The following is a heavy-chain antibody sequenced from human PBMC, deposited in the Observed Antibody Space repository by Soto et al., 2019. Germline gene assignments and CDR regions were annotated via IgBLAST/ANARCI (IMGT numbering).Heavy chain of an antibody. J-gene: IGHJ4*02. CDR1: GFTFDNYA. D-gene: IGHD6-19*01. V-gene: IGHV3-9*01. CDR2: ISWNSGSI. Sequence: PGGSLRLSCAASGFTFDNYAMHWVRQAPGKGLEWVSGISWNSGSIGYADSVKGRFTISRDNAKNSLYLQMNSLRAEDTALYYCAKAVAVGLIDYWGQGTLVTVSS. CDR3: AKAVAVGLIDY.